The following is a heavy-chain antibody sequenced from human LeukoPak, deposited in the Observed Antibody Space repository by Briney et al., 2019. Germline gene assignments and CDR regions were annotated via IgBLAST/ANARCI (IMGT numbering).Heavy chain of an antibody. D-gene: IGHD3-3*01. J-gene: IGHJ3*02. CDR2: IYHSGST. CDR1: GGSISSSNW. Sequence: PSGTLSLTCAVSGGSISSSNWWSWVRQPPGKGLGWIGEIYHSGSTNYNPSLKSRVTISVDKSKNQFSLKLSSVTAADTAVYYCASYGGVLAAFDIWGQGTMVTVSS. CDR3: ASYGGVLAAFDI. V-gene: IGHV4-4*02.